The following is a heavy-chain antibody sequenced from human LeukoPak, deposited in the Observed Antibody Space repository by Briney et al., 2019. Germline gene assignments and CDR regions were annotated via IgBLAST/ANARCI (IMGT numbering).Heavy chain of an antibody. CDR2: IIPIFGTA. Sequence: ASVKVSCKASGYTFTSYAISWVRQAPGQGLEWMGGIIPIFGTANYAQKFQGRVTITADESTSTAYMELSSLRSEDTAVYYCARGSYYDFWSGYYTGPTANWFDPWGQGTLVTVSS. J-gene: IGHJ5*02. CDR1: GYTFTSYA. CDR3: ARGSYYDFWSGYYTGPTANWFDP. D-gene: IGHD3-3*01. V-gene: IGHV1-69*13.